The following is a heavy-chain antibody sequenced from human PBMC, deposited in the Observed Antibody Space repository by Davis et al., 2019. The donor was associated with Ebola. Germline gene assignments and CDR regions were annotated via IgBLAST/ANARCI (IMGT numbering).Heavy chain of an antibody. V-gene: IGHV3-53*01. CDR1: GFIVTTTH. CDR3: ARSSGYYYSNKYYSFFFDT. CDR2: IYDAGST. J-gene: IGHJ4*02. D-gene: IGHD3-22*01. Sequence: GESLKISCAASGFIVTTTHMSWVRQAPGKGLEWVAVIYDAGSTNYVDSVRGRFTVSRDDSRHTVHLQMNRLRGEDTAIYYCARSSGYYYSNKYYSFFFDTWGRGTQVAVSS.